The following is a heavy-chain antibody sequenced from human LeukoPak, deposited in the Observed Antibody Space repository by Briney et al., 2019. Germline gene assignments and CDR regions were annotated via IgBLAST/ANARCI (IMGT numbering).Heavy chain of an antibody. CDR1: GGSISSNSFY. CDR3: ARQGADYFYYYVDV. V-gene: IGHV4-39*01. J-gene: IGHJ6*03. CDR2: IYYSGST. D-gene: IGHD3-16*01. Sequence: SETLSLTCSVSGGSISSNSFYWDWIRQPPGKGLEWIGSIYYSGSTFYSSSLESRVSLSVDMSKNQFSLKLTSVTAADTAVYYCARQGADYFYYYVDVWGEGTAVAVSS.